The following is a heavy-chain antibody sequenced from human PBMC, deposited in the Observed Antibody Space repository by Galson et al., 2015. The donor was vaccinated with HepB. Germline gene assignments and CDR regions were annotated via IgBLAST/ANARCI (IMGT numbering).Heavy chain of an antibody. V-gene: IGHV1-69*04. CDR2: IIPILGIA. Sequence: SCKASGGTFSSYAISWVRQAPGQGLEWMGRIIPILGIANYAQKFQGRVTITADKSTSTAYMELSSLRSEDTAVYYCASLAGTVPIGDAFDIWGQGTMVTVSS. CDR1: GGTFSSYA. CDR3: ASLAGTVPIGDAFDI. D-gene: IGHD1-1*01. J-gene: IGHJ3*02.